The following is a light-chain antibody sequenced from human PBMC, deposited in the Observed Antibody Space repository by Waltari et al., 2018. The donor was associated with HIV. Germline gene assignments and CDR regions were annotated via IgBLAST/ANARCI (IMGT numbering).Light chain of an antibody. CDR3: QQYDSYPLT. J-gene: IGKJ4*01. CDR2: KAS. Sequence: DFQMTQSPATLSASLGDRVTITFRASQSISSWLAWYQQKPGKAPKVLIYKASSLGIGVPSRFSGSGSGTEFTLTISSLQPADFATYYCQQYDSYPLTFGGGTKVEIK. V-gene: IGKV1-5*03. CDR1: QSISSW.